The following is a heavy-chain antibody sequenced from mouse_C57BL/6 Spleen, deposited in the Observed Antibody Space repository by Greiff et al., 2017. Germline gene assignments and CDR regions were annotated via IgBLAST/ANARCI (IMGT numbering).Heavy chain of an antibody. CDR2: INPGSGGT. CDR1: GYAFTNYL. CDR3: ARGGYSNYGGYFDV. D-gene: IGHD2-5*01. V-gene: IGHV1-54*01. J-gene: IGHJ1*03. Sequence: VKLMESGAELVRPGTSVTVSCKASGYAFTNYLIEWVKQRPGQGLEWIGVINPGSGGTNYNGKFKGKATLTADKSSSTAYMQLSSLTSEDAAVYFCARGGYSNYGGYFDVWGTGTTVTVSS.